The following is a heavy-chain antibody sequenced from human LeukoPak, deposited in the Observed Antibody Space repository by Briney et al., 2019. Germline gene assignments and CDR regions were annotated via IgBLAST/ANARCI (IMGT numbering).Heavy chain of an antibody. Sequence: SETLSLTCTVSGGSISSSSYYWGWIRQPPGKGLEWIGSIYYSGSTYYNPSLKSRVTISVDTSKNQFSLKLSSVTAADTAVYYCARRGYYDSSGRHAFDIWGQGTIVTVSS. D-gene: IGHD3-22*01. CDR1: GGSISSSSYY. CDR3: ARRGYYDSSGRHAFDI. J-gene: IGHJ3*02. CDR2: IYYSGST. V-gene: IGHV4-39*01.